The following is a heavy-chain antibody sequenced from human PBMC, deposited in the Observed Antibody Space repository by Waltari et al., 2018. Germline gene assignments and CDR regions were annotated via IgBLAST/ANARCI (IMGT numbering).Heavy chain of an antibody. CDR3: ARVRVVAVH. D-gene: IGHD2-15*01. V-gene: IGHV3-11*01. CDR2: ISSSGGTK. J-gene: IGHJ4*02. Sequence: QVQLVESGGGFVKPGGSLRLSCVVSGFTLSDYYMSWFRQAPGKGLEWLSYISSSGGTKSYAESVKGRFTISRDNAKNSLFLQMNSLRAEDTAVYFCARVRVVAVHWGQGTLVTVSS. CDR1: GFTLSDYY.